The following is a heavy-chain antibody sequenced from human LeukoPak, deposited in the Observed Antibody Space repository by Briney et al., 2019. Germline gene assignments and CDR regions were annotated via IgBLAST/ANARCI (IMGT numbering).Heavy chain of an antibody. CDR3: AIPPATTVPGAIDL. J-gene: IGHJ2*01. D-gene: IGHD4-17*01. CDR1: GGTFSSYA. Sequence: SVKVSCKASGGTFSSYAISWVRQAPGQGLEWMGGIIPIFGTANYAQKFQGRVTITADESTSTAYMELSSLRSEDTAVYYCAIPPATTVPGAIDLWGRGTLVTVSS. V-gene: IGHV1-69*13. CDR2: IIPIFGTA.